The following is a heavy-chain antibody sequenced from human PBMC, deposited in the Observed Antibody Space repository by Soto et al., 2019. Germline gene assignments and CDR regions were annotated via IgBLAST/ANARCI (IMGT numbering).Heavy chain of an antibody. CDR1: GGSISSSY. CDR2: IYYSGST. Sequence: SETLSLTCTVSGGSISSSYWSWIRQPPGKGLEWIGYIYYSGSTNYNPSLKSRVTISVDTSKNQFSLKLSSVTAADTAVYYCARDSREGYNNHDGHFDYWGQGTLVTVSS. J-gene: IGHJ4*02. CDR3: ARDSREGYNNHDGHFDY. D-gene: IGHD1-1*01. V-gene: IGHV4-59*01.